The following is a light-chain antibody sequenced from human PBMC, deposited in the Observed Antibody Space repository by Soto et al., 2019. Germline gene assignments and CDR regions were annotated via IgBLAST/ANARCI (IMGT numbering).Light chain of an antibody. Sequence: SVLTHSPATLSLSPCEIATLSFRASHSISGYLGWYQQKPGQAPRLLIYGASSRATGIPDRFSGSGSGPDFTLTISRLEPEDFAVYFCKQYGSQWTCGQGHKGDIK. CDR2: GAS. CDR3: KQYGSQWT. V-gene: IGKV3-20*01. J-gene: IGKJ1*01. CDR1: HSISGY.